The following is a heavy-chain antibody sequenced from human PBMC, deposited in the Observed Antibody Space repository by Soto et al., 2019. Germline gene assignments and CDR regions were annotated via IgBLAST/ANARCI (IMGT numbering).Heavy chain of an antibody. CDR1: GYSFATSG. CDR2: ISAYNGNT. Sequence: QVKLVQSGTEVKKPGASMKVSCKASGYSFATSGISWVRQAPGQGLEWMGWISAYNGNTNHDQKIQDRIIMTTDTSTSTAYLELRSLRSDDTAVYYCARAGQYYDSSGYADWGQGTLVTVSS. CDR3: ARAGQYYDSSGYAD. V-gene: IGHV1-18*01. D-gene: IGHD3-22*01. J-gene: IGHJ4*02.